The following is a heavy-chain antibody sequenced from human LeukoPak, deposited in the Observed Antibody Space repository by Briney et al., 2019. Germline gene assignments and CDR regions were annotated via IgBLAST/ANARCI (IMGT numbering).Heavy chain of an antibody. Sequence: PSETLSLTYAVSGGSISSSSYYWRWIPQPPGKGLERIGGIYYSGSTYYNPSLKSRVPISVDTSKNQFSLKLSSVTAADTAVYYCARTVYSSGWGPAFDYWGQGTLVTVSS. CDR1: GGSISSSSYY. D-gene: IGHD6-19*01. J-gene: IGHJ4*02. CDR2: IYYSGST. V-gene: IGHV4-39*01. CDR3: ARTVYSSGWGPAFDY.